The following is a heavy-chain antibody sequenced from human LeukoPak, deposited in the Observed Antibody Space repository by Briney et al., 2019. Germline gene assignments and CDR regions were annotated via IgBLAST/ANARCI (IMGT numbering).Heavy chain of an antibody. CDR2: ISSSSSYT. V-gene: IGHV3-11*05. CDR3: ARDRAQYYYGSGSYRPYYYYGMDV. Sequence: GRSLRLSCAASGFTFSDYYMSWIRQAPGKGLEWVSYISSSSSYTNYADSVKGRFTISRDNAKNSLYLQMNSLRAEDTAVYYCARDRAQYYYGSGSYRPYYYYGMDVWGQGTTVTVSS. J-gene: IGHJ6*02. D-gene: IGHD3-10*01. CDR1: GFTFSDYY.